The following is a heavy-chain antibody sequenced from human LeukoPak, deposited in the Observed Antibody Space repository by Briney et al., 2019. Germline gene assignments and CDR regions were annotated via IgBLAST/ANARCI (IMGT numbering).Heavy chain of an antibody. CDR3: ARVPYYDSSGYLFEVFDY. CDR1: GYTFTGYY. Sequence: ASVKVSCKASGYTFTGYYMHWVRQAPGQGLEWMGWINPNSGGTNYAQKFQGRVTMTRDTSISTAYMELSRLRSDDTAVYYCARVPYYDSSGYLFEVFDYWGQGTLVTVSS. D-gene: IGHD3-22*01. CDR2: INPNSGGT. J-gene: IGHJ4*02. V-gene: IGHV1-2*02.